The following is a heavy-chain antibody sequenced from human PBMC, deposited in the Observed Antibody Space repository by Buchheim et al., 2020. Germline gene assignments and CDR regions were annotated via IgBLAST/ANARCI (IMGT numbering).Heavy chain of an antibody. V-gene: IGHV3-21*01. Sequence: EVQLVESGGGLVKPGGSLRLSCAASGFTFSSYSMNWVRQAPGKGLEWVSSISSRSSYIYYADSVKGRFTISRDNAKNSLYLQMNSLRVEDTAVYYCARVEIESGQYSYGPFDYWGQGTL. CDR1: GFTFSSYS. CDR2: ISSRSSYI. CDR3: ARVEIESGQYSYGPFDY. D-gene: IGHD5-18*01. J-gene: IGHJ4*02.